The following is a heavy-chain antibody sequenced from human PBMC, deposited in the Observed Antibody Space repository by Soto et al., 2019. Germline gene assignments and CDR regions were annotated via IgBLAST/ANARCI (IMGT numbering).Heavy chain of an antibody. CDR2: IYHSGST. D-gene: IGHD2-21*01. V-gene: IGHV4-31*03. CDR1: GDSISRGGYY. J-gene: IGHJ5*02. Sequence: QVQLQESGPGLVKPSQTLSLTCTVSGDSISRGGYYWNWLRQHPRKGLEWIGYIYHSGSTIYHPSLKSRVTISVDTSKNRLSLELSNVTAADTAVYYCARDGAGAYGLGWFDPWGQGILVTVSS. CDR3: ARDGAGAYGLGWFDP.